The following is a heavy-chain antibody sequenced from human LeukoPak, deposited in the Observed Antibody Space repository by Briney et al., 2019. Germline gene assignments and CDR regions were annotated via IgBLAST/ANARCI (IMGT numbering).Heavy chain of an antibody. V-gene: IGHV3-64D*09. J-gene: IGHJ6*02. CDR1: GFTFNTNA. CDR3: VNPGWYYDSSGYSYYYGMDV. D-gene: IGHD3-22*01. Sequence: GGSLRLSCAASGFTFNTNAMSWVRQAPGKGLEYVSAIVSNGDSTYYADSVKGRFTISRDNAKNTLYLQMSSLRPDDTAVYYCVNPGWYYDSSGYSYYYGMDVWGQGTTVTVSS. CDR2: IVSNGDST.